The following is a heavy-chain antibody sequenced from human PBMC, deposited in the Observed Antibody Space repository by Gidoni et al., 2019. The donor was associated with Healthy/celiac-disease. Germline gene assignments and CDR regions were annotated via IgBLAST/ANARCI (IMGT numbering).Heavy chain of an antibody. J-gene: IGHJ4*02. Sequence: QVQLQQWGAGLLKPSETLSLTCAVYGGSFSGYYWSWIRQHPGKGLEWIGEINHSGSTNYNPSLKRRVTISVDTSKNQFSLKLSSVTAADTAVYYCASGGIRGVIHYWGQGTLVTVSS. D-gene: IGHD3-10*01. CDR3: ASGGIRGVIHY. CDR2: INHSGST. CDR1: GGSFSGYY. V-gene: IGHV4-34*01.